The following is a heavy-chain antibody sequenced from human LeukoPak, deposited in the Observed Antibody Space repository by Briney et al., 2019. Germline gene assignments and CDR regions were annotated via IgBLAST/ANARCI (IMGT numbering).Heavy chain of an antibody. J-gene: IGHJ4*02. CDR2: ISGSGGST. CDR3: AKPYYGPIYIPLGY. Sequence: GGSLRLSCAASGFTFSSYAMSWVRQAPGKGLEWVSAISGSGGSTYYADSVKGRFTISRDNSKNTLYLQMNSLRAEDTAVYYCAKPYYGPIYIPLGYWGQGTLVTVSS. CDR1: GFTFSSYA. V-gene: IGHV3-23*01. D-gene: IGHD3-10*01.